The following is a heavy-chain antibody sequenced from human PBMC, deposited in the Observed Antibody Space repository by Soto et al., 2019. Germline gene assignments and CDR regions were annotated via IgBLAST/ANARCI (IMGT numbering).Heavy chain of an antibody. CDR1: GASIRSNY. V-gene: IGHV4-59*01. J-gene: IGHJ5*02. CDR3: ARGGCSSCWFVA. Sequence: QVQLQESGPGLVKPSETLSLACTVSGASIRSNYWSWIRQPPGEGLEWIGYIHYSGSPKYNASLQSRVTISIDTSKNQFSLKLTSVTAADTAVYYCARGGCSSCWFVAWGQGNLVTVSS. D-gene: IGHD3-10*02. CDR2: IHYSGSP.